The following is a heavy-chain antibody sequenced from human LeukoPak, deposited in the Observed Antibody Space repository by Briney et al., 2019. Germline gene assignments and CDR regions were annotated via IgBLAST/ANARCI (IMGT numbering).Heavy chain of an antibody. Sequence: GGSLRLSCAVSGFTFSGFWMSWCRQAPGKGLEWVASINSDGSEGYYADGVKGRFTISRDNAKNSLYLQINSLRAEDTAVYYCARSSYSSSSSVWGQGTMVTVSS. CDR1: GFTFSGFW. V-gene: IGHV3-7*03. D-gene: IGHD6-6*01. J-gene: IGHJ3*01. CDR2: INSDGSEG. CDR3: ARSSYSSSSSV.